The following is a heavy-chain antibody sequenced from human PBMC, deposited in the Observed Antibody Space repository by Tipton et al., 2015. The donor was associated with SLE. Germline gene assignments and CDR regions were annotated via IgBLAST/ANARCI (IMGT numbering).Heavy chain of an antibody. V-gene: IGHV4-59*12. Sequence: LRLSCTVSGGSISSYYWSWIRQPPGKGLEWIGFIYYSGSINYNPSLKSRVTISVDTSKNHFSLKLYSVTAADTAVYYCAREDSSSWLYTRFDPWGQGTLVTVSS. J-gene: IGHJ5*02. CDR2: IYYSGSI. D-gene: IGHD3-22*01. CDR3: AREDSSSWLYTRFDP. CDR1: GGSISSYY.